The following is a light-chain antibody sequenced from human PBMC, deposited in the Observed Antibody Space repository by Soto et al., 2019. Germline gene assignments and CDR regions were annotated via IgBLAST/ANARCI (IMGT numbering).Light chain of an antibody. CDR3: SSYTTRNTEV. CDR2: DVT. J-gene: IGLJ1*01. Sequence: QSALTQPASVSGSPGQSISISCIGTSSDVGAFNYVSWYQHHPGKAPQLIIYDVTSRPSGVSNRFSASKSGNTASLTISGPQAEDEADYYCSSYTTRNTEVFGTGTKVNVL. CDR1: SSDVGAFNY. V-gene: IGLV2-14*03.